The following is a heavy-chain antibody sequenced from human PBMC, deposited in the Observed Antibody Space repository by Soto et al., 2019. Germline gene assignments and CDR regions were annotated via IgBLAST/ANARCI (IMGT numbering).Heavy chain of an antibody. Sequence: QVQLVQSGAEVKKPGASVKVSCKASGYTFTSYDINWLRQATGQGLEWIGWMNTNSGNTGYAQKFQGRVTMTRNTSISTAYMELSSLRSDDTAVYYFARAHVWYGMDVWGQGTTVTGSS. D-gene: IGHD3-16*01. CDR3: ARAHVWYGMDV. CDR2: MNTNSGNT. J-gene: IGHJ6*02. V-gene: IGHV1-8*01. CDR1: GYTFTSYD.